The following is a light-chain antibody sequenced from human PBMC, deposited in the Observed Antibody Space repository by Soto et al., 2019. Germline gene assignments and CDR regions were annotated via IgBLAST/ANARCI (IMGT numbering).Light chain of an antibody. CDR2: DAS. J-gene: IGKJ2*01. CDR1: QNISVW. V-gene: IGKV1-5*01. Sequence: DIQMTQSPSTLSASVGDGVTITCRARQNISVWLAWYQQRPGKAPKFLMYDASSLETGVPSRFSGSGSGTEFTLTIRRLQPDDSATYYCQLYDSSSPTFGQGTKLEIK. CDR3: QLYDSSSPT.